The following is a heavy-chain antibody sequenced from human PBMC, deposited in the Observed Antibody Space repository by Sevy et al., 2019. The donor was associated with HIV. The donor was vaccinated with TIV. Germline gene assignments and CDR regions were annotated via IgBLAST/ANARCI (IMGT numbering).Heavy chain of an antibody. V-gene: IGHV3-23*01. Sequence: GGSLRLSCAASGFTFNNYAMTWVRQAPGKGLEWVSSMSAGGTSIYHADSVKGRFTISRDNSKNTLFLQMDTMRADDTAIYYCAKASGVLYDPERKRWRKNYYFHYYMDVWGKGTTVTVSS. CDR3: AKASGVLYDPERKRWRKNYYFHYYMDV. CDR2: MSAGGTSI. J-gene: IGHJ6*03. D-gene: IGHD4-17*01. CDR1: GFTFNNYA.